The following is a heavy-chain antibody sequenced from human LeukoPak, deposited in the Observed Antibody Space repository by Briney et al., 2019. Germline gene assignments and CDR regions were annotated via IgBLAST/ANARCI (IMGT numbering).Heavy chain of an antibody. CDR3: ARGGGLDV. V-gene: IGHV3-7*03. CDR1: GFTFSSYW. CDR2: INHNGNVN. D-gene: IGHD3-16*01. J-gene: IGHJ6*02. Sequence: GGSLRLSCAASGFTFSSYWMNWARQAPGKGLEWVASINHNGNVNYYVDSVKGRFTISRDSAKNSLYLQMSNLRAEDTAVYFCARGGGLDVWGQGATVTVSS.